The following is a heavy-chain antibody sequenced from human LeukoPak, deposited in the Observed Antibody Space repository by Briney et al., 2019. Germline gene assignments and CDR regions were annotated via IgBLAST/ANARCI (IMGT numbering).Heavy chain of an antibody. CDR2: IYTSGST. J-gene: IGHJ4*02. Sequence: PSETLSLTCTVSGGSISSYYWSWIRQPAGKGLEWIGRIYTSGSTNYNPSLKSRVTMSVDTSKNQFSLKLSSVTAADTAVYYCARSSSGYSSSWYQPIDYWGQGTLVTVST. V-gene: IGHV4-4*07. D-gene: IGHD6-13*01. CDR1: GGSISSYY. CDR3: ARSSSGYSSSWYQPIDY.